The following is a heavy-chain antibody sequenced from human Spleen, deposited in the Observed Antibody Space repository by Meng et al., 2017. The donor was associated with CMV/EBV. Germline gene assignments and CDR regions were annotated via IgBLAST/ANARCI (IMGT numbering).Heavy chain of an antibody. CDR2: INHSGST. D-gene: IGHD3-22*01. Sequence: QVQVQQWGAGLFKPSGTLSLTCAVYGWSFSGYYWSWIRQPPGKGLGWIGEINHSGSTNYNPSLKSRVTISVDTSKNQFSLKLSSVTAADTAVYYCARDTFLNHDYDTSEFWFDPWDQGTLVTVSS. J-gene: IGHJ5*02. CDR1: GWSFSGYY. CDR3: ARDTFLNHDYDTSEFWFDP. V-gene: IGHV4-34*01.